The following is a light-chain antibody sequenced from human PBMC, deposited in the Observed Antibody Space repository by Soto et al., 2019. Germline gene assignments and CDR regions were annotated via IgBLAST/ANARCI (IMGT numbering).Light chain of an antibody. CDR1: QSVRSN. CDR3: QQRSNWPPIT. J-gene: IGKJ5*01. CDR2: GAS. Sequence: EIVLTQSPANLSVSPWERATLTCRASQSVRSNLAWYQQKPGQAPRLLIYGASTRATGIPARFSGSGSGTDFTLPISSLEPEDYAVYYGQQRSNWPPITFGQGTRLEIK. V-gene: IGKV3-11*01.